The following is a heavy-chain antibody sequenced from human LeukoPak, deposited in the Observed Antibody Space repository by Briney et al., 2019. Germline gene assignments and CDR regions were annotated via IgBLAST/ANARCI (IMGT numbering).Heavy chain of an antibody. D-gene: IGHD1-26*01. Sequence: GGSLRLSCAASGFTFSSYSMNWVRQASGKGLEWVSYIAADSSAIYYADSVRGRCTISRDNSKNTLYLQMDSLRADDTAVYYCARYSGSYYYPPAWDLWGQGTLVTVSS. CDR1: GFTFSSYS. CDR2: IAADSSAI. CDR3: ARYSGSYYYPPAWDL. V-gene: IGHV3-48*01. J-gene: IGHJ4*02.